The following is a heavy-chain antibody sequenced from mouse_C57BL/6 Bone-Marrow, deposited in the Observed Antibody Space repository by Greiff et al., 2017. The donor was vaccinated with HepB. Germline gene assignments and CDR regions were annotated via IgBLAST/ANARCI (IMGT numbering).Heavy chain of an antibody. CDR1: GYTFTSYW. CDR3: ARHPCYYGKGYFDV. CDR2: IYPSDSET. J-gene: IGHJ1*03. V-gene: IGHV1-61*01. D-gene: IGHD1-1*01. Sequence: QVQLQQPGAELVRPGSSVKLSCKASGYTFTSYWMDWVKQRPGQGLEWIGNIYPSDSETHYNQKFKDKATLTVDKSSSTAYMQLSSLTSEDSAVYYCARHPCYYGKGYFDVWGTGTTVTGAS.